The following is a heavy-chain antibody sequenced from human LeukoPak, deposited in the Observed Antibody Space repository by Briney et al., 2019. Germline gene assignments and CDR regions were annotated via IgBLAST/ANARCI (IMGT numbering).Heavy chain of an antibody. CDR3: AKSVVVTGADTFDI. D-gene: IGHD2-21*02. CDR2: ISGGSERI. V-gene: IGHV3-23*01. Sequence: PGGSLRLSCAASGFTFDDYAMHWVRQAPGKGLEWVSSISGGSERIYYADSVKGRFTISRDNSKNMLYLRMDSLEAEDTAVYYCAKSVVVTGADTFDIWGQGTMVTVSS. J-gene: IGHJ3*02. CDR1: GFTFDDYA.